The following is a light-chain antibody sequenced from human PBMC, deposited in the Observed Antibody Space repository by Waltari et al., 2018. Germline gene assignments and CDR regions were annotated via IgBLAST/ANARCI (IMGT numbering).Light chain of an antibody. J-gene: IGLJ2*01. CDR1: KLENKL. Sequence: SYELTQAHSVSVSPGQTATITCSGDKLENKLTSWYQQKPGQSPVLVLYQDTNRPSGLSERFSGSNSGDTATLTITGTQTTDEADYYCQAWDIKNVIFGGGTKLTVL. V-gene: IGLV3-1*01. CDR3: QAWDIKNVI. CDR2: QDT.